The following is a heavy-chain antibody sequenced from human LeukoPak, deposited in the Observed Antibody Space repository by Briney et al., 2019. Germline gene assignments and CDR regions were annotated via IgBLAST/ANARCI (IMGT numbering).Heavy chain of an antibody. D-gene: IGHD4-23*01. J-gene: IGHJ4*02. CDR2: INSDGSST. V-gene: IGHV3-74*01. CDR3: ARATAYYGGNLDY. Sequence: GGSLRLSCAASGFTFSSYWMHWVRQAPGKGLVWVSRINSDGSSTSYADSVKGRFTISRDNAKNTLYLQTNSLRAEDTAVYYCARATAYYGGNLDYWGQGTPVTVSS. CDR1: GFTFSSYW.